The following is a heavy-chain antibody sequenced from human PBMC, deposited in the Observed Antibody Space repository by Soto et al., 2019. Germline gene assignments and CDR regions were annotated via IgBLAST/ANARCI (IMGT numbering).Heavy chain of an antibody. CDR2: INPKSDDT. J-gene: IGHJ5*02. Sequence: ASVKVSCKASGYTFTSYGISWVRRAPGQGLEWMGRINPKSDDTNYAQKFQGRVTMTRDTSIDTAYLELTGLTSDDTATYYCARKHSLDYIRWGLDPWGQGTPVTVSS. CDR3: ARKHSLDYIRWGLDP. CDR1: GYTFTSYG. D-gene: IGHD4-4*01. V-gene: IGHV1-2*02.